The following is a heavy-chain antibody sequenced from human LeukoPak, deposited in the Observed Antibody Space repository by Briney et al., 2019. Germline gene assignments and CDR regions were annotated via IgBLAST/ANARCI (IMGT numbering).Heavy chain of an antibody. V-gene: IGHV1-2*02. CDR2: INPNSGVT. J-gene: IGHJ4*02. CDR3: ARDFQTEAPDY. D-gene: IGHD2/OR15-2a*01. Sequence: ASVKVSCKSSGYTFTGYYMHWVRQAPGQGLEWMGWINPNSGVTDFAQKFQGRVTMTRDTSINTAYMELSRLTSDDTAVYYCARDFQTEAPDYWGQGTLVTVSS. CDR1: GYTFTGYY.